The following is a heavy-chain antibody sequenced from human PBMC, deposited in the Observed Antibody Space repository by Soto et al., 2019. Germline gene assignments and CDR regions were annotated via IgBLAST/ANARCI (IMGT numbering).Heavy chain of an antibody. V-gene: IGHV1-2*02. CDR3: ARDRIAVEFDY. CDR2: INPNSGGT. CDR1: GCTFTGYY. Sequence: ASVKVSCKASGCTFTGYYMHWVRQAPGQGLEWMGWINPNSGGTNYAQKFQGRVTMTRGTSISTAYMELSRLRSDDTAVYYCARDRIAVEFDYWGQGTLVTVSS. D-gene: IGHD6-19*01. J-gene: IGHJ4*02.